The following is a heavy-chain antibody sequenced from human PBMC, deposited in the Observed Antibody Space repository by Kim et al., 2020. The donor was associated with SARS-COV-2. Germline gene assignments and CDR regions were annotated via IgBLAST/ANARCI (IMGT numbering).Heavy chain of an antibody. Sequence: GGSLRLSCTASGFTFNNYAMNWVRQGPGKGLEWVASISGSGNGIYYADSVKGRFTISRDNPKNTLFLQMNRLRVEDTALYYCATTPLLCNYYGIDVWGHGTTVTVSS. CDR1: GFTFNNYA. J-gene: IGHJ6*02. V-gene: IGHV3-23*01. CDR2: ISGSGNGI. D-gene: IGHD2-2*01. CDR3: ATTPLLCNYYGIDV.